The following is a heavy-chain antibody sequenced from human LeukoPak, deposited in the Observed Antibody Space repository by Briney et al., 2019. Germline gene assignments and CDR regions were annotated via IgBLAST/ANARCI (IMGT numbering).Heavy chain of an antibody. J-gene: IGHJ4*02. V-gene: IGHV4-38-2*01. D-gene: IGHD3-3*01. CDR1: DYSIRSGYY. Sequence: PSETLSLTCAVSDYSIRSGYYWGWFRQPPGKGLEWIGSIYYSGSTYYNPSLKSRVTISVDTSKNQFSLKLSSVTAADTAVYYCARLFNSYYDFWSGYYVPGYYFDYWGQGTLVTVSS. CDR2: IYYSGST. CDR3: ARLFNSYYDFWSGYYVPGYYFDY.